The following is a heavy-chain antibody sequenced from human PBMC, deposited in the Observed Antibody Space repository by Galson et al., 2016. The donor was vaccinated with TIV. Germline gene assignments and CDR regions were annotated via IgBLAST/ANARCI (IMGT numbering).Heavy chain of an antibody. CDR3: AKAWASGNCSSTSCFGAFDF. Sequence: SLRLSCAASGFTFDDYAMYWVRQAPGKGLEWVSGISSTSGGISYVDSVKGRFTISRDNAENSLYLQMHSLRVEDTALYYCAKAWASGNCSSTSCFGAFDFWGQGTMVTVSS. CDR2: ISSTSGGI. J-gene: IGHJ3*01. CDR1: GFTFDDYA. D-gene: IGHD2-2*01. V-gene: IGHV3-9*01.